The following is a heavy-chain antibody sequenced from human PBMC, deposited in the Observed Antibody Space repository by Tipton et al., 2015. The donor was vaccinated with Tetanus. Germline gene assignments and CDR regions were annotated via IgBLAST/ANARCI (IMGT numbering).Heavy chain of an antibody. CDR1: GYTFTSYD. V-gene: IGHV1-8*01. J-gene: IGHJ6*02. CDR3: ARGLGPNYDILTEDYYYYGMDV. Sequence: QLVQSGAEVKKPGASVKVSCKASGYTFTSYDINWVRQATGQGLEWMGWMNPNSGNTGYAQKFQGRVTMTRNTSISTAYMELSSLRSEDTAVYYCARGLGPNYDILTEDYYYYGMDVWGQGTPVTVSS. CDR2: MNPNSGNT. D-gene: IGHD3-9*01.